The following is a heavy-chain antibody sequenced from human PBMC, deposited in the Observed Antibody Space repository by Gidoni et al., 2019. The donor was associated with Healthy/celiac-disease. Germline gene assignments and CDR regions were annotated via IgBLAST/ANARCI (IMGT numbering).Heavy chain of an antibody. J-gene: IGHJ3*02. CDR3: ARQYDFWSGWGACDI. CDR1: VFTVSSNY. CDR2: IYSGGST. Sequence: EVQLVETGGGLIQPGGSLRLSCAASVFTVSSNYMSWVRQAPGKGLAWVSSIYSGGSTYDADSVKGRFTISRDNSKNTLYLQMNSLRAEDTAVYYCARQYDFWSGWGACDIWGQGTMVTVSS. V-gene: IGHV3-53*02. D-gene: IGHD3-3*01.